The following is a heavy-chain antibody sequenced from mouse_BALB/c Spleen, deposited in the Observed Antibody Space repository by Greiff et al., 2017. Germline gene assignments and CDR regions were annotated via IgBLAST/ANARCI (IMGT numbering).Heavy chain of an antibody. J-gene: IGHJ4*01. CDR2: IYPGDGDT. Sequence: VNVVESGAELVRPGSSVKISCKASGYAFSSYWMNWVKQRPGQGLEWIGQIYPGDGDTNYNGKFKGKATLTADKSSSTAYMQLSSLTSEDSAVYFCAGMYRYDSYAMDYWGQGTSVTVSS. CDR1: GYAFSSYW. CDR3: AGMYRYDSYAMDY. D-gene: IGHD2-14*01. V-gene: IGHV1-80*01.